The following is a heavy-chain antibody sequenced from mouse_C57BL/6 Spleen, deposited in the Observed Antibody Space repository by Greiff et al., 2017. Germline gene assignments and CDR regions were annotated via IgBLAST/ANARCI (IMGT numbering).Heavy chain of an antibody. CDR2: INPGSGGT. CDR1: GYAFTNYL. J-gene: IGHJ2*01. V-gene: IGHV1-54*01. Sequence: QVQLQQSGAELVRPGTSVKVSCKASGYAFTNYLIEWVKQRPGQGLEWIGVINPGSGGTNYNEKFKGKATLTADKSSSTASLRLRSLTSGDSAVXCRARATVEEGFDYWGQGTTLTVSS. D-gene: IGHD1-1*01. CDR3: ARATVEEGFDY.